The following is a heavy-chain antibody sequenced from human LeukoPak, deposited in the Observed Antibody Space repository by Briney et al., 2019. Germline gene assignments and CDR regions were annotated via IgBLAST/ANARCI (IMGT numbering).Heavy chain of an antibody. V-gene: IGHV4-4*07. CDR3: ARESVGYCSGGSCPYYFDY. Sequence: SETLSLTCAVSGGSISSYYWSWVRQPAGKGLEWIGRIYSSGDTNYNPSLKSRVSMSVDMSRNQFSLKLNSVTAADTAVYYCARESVGYCSGGSCPYYFDYWGQGTLVTVSS. J-gene: IGHJ4*02. D-gene: IGHD2-15*01. CDR2: IYSSGDT. CDR1: GGSISSYY.